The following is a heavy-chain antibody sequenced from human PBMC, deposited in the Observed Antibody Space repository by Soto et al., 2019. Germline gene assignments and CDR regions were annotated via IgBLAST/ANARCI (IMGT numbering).Heavy chain of an antibody. D-gene: IGHD3-9*01. CDR3: ARVPYYDILTGYHYYYYGMDV. CDR1: GGSISSYY. J-gene: IGHJ6*02. Sequence: SETLSLTCTVSGGSISSYYWSWIRQPPGKGLEWIGYIYYSGSTNYNPSLKSRVTISVDTSKNQFSLKLSSVTAADTAVYYCARVPYYDILTGYHYYYYGMDVWGQGTTVTVS. V-gene: IGHV4-59*01. CDR2: IYYSGST.